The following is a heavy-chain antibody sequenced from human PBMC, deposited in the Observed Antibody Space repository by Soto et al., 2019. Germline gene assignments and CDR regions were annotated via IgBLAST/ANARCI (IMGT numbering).Heavy chain of an antibody. V-gene: IGHV4-30-4*08. Sequence: SETLSLTCTVSGGSIRNGAYYWGWIRKPPGKGLEWIGFISYSGSTYYNASLKSRVTISVDTSKNQFSLNLSFVTAADTAVYYCATMGTPATGLYYFDYWGQGTLVTVSS. J-gene: IGHJ4*02. CDR1: GGSIRNGAYY. CDR3: ATMGTPATGLYYFDY. D-gene: IGHD1-7*01. CDR2: ISYSGST.